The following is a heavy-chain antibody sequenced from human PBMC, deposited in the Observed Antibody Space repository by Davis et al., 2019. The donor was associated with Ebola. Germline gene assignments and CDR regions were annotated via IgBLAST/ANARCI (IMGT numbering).Heavy chain of an antibody. V-gene: IGHV4-59*01. CDR3: ARDGRGFDY. J-gene: IGHJ4*02. Sequence: GSLRLSCTVSGGSISPYYWSWIRQPPGKRLEWIGYIYFTGTTNYNPSLRSRVTISVDKSKNQFSLKLSSVNAADTAVYYCARDGRGFDYWGQGTLVTVSS. CDR2: IYFTGTT. CDR1: GGSISPYY.